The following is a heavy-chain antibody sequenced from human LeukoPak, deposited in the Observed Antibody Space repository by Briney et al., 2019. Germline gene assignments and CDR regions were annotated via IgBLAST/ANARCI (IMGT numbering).Heavy chain of an antibody. V-gene: IGHV4-38-2*01. D-gene: IGHD3-10*01. J-gene: IGHJ2*01. CDR2: IYHSGSS. CDR3: AKITSGFGLVGL. Sequence: SETLSLTCAVSGYTISSGYYWGWIRQPPGKGLELIGSIYHSGSSYYHPSLKSGVTISVDTSKNQLSLKLSSVTAADTAVYYCAKITSGFGLVGLWGRGTVVTVSS. CDR1: GYTISSGYY.